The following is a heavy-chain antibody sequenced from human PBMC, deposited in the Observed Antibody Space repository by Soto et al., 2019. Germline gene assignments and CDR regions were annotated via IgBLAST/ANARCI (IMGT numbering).Heavy chain of an antibody. D-gene: IGHD2-15*01. J-gene: IGHJ4*02. CDR1: GYTFTSYW. CDR3: VRSGTSSGRFSDY. CDR2: IYPSGSDI. V-gene: IGHV5-51*01. Sequence: GESLKISCKGSGYTFTSYWIGWVRQMPGEGLEWMGVIYPSGSDIRYSPSFQGKVTISADKSITTAYLQWSSLKAADTAMYYCVRSGTSSGRFSDYWGQGTLVTAPQ.